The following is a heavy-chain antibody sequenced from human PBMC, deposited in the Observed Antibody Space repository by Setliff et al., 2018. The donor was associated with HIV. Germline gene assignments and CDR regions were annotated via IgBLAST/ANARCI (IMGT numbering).Heavy chain of an antibody. Sequence: ASVKVSCKASGYSFSNYAMNWVRQAPGQGLEWMGWININTGNPTYAQGFTGRFVFSKNTLYLQMSSLRVDDTAVYYCAKDRHPANWGPGSFDYWGQGTLVTVSS. V-gene: IGHV7-4-1*02. CDR3: AKDRHPANWGPGSFDY. CDR1: GYSFSNYA. J-gene: IGHJ4*02. CDR2: ININTGNP. D-gene: IGHD7-27*01.